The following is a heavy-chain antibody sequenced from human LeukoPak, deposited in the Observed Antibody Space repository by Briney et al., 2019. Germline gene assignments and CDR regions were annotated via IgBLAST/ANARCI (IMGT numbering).Heavy chain of an antibody. CDR2: IYHSGST. CDR1: GGSISSGGYF. Sequence: SQTLSLTCVVSGGSISSGGYFWSWIRQPPGKGLEWIGYIYHSGSTYYNQSLKSRVTISVDRSKNQFSLKLRSVTAADTAVYYCARVKIMELPVPVPDWFDPWGQGTLVTVSS. V-gene: IGHV4-30-2*01. D-gene: IGHD1-26*01. J-gene: IGHJ5*02. CDR3: ARVKIMELPVPVPDWFDP.